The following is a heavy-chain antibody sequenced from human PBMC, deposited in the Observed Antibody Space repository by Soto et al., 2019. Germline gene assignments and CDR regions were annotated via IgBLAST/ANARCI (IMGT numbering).Heavy chain of an antibody. Sequence: SLRLSCAVSGFTFSSYGMHWVRQAPGKGLEWVAVIWYDGSNKYYADSVKGRFTISRDNSKNTLYLQMNSLRAEDTAVYYCASYSDIVLIPTSRVNYGMDVWGQGTTVTVSS. CDR2: IWYDGSNK. D-gene: IGHD2-8*01. J-gene: IGHJ6*02. CDR1: GFTFSSYG. CDR3: ASYSDIVLIPTSRVNYGMDV. V-gene: IGHV3-33*01.